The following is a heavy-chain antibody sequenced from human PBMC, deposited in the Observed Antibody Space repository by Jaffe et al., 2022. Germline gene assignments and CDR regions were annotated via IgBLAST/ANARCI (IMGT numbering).Heavy chain of an antibody. CDR1: GFTFSSFW. CDR3: VRDAPIHYFYYYMDV. Sequence: EVQLVESGGGLVQPGGSLRLSCAASGFTFSSFWMHWVRQVPGKGLVWVSRINTDGSDTRYADSVKGRFTISRDNANNTLILQLDSLTVEDTAVYYCVRDAPIHYFYYYMDVWGKGTTVTVSS. J-gene: IGHJ6*03. CDR2: INTDGSDT. V-gene: IGHV3-74*01.